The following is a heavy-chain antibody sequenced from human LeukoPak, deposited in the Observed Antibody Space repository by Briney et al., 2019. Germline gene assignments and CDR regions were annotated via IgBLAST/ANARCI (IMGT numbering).Heavy chain of an antibody. CDR2: ISSSSSTI. J-gene: IGHJ4*02. CDR3: ARDSIVGATFDY. CDR1: GFTFSSSA. D-gene: IGHD1-26*01. Sequence: GGSLRLSCSASGFTFSSSAMYWVRQAPGKGLEWVSYISSSSSTIYYADSVKGRFTISRDNAKNSLYLQMNSLRDEDTAVYYCARDSIVGATFDYWGQGTLVTVSS. V-gene: IGHV3-48*02.